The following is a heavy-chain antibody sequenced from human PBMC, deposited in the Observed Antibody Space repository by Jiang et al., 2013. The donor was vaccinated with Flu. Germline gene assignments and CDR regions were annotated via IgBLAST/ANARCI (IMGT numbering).Heavy chain of an antibody. CDR3: AREFCSTSNCFAASDS. CDR2: IFYSGST. D-gene: IGHD2-2*01. Sequence: KPSETLSLTCSVSGDSFSSGGSYWAWIRQPPGKGLEWIGSIFYSGSTYYSPSLKRRVTISVDTSKDQFSLKLTSVTAADTAVYYCAREFCSTSNCFAASDSWGQGTLVTVSS. CDR1: GDSFSSGGSY. V-gene: IGHV4-39*01. J-gene: IGHJ5*02.